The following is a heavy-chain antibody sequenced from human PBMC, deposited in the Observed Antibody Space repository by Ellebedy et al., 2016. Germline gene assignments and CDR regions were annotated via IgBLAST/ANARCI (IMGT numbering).Heavy chain of an antibody. V-gene: IGHV3-23*01. D-gene: IGHD6-25*01. CDR3: AKETAAIGNPLFDS. J-gene: IGHJ4*02. Sequence: GESLKISXAASGFTFSGYGMSWVRQAPGKGLEWVSGISGSGGSTYYADSVKGRFTISRDNSRNTLYLQMNSLRVEDTAIYYCAKETAAIGNPLFDSWGQGSLVTVSS. CDR1: GFTFSGYG. CDR2: ISGSGGST.